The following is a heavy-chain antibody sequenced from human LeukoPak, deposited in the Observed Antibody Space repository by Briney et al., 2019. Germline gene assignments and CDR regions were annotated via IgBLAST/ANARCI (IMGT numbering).Heavy chain of an antibody. CDR2: IYSGGST. J-gene: IGHJ4*02. V-gene: IGHV3-53*01. Sequence: PGGSLRLSCAASGFTVCSNYVSWVRQAPGKGLEWVSVIYSGGSTYYADSVKGRFTISRDNSKNTLYLQMNSLRAEDTAVYYCARDATPGYFDYWGQGTLVTVSS. CDR3: ARDATPGYFDY. CDR1: GFTVCSNY.